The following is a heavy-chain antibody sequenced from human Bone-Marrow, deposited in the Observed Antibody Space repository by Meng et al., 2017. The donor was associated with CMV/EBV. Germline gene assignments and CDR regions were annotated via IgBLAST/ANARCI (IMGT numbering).Heavy chain of an antibody. CDR3: ATLMGTPSESRYYYYGMDV. V-gene: IGHV1-46*01. CDR1: AYTFTSYY. CDR2: INPSGGST. J-gene: IGHJ6*01. Sequence: ASVMVFCKASAYTFTSYYMHWVRQAPGQGLEWMGIINPSGGSTSYAQKFQGRVTMTRDTSTSTVYMELSSLRSEDTAVYYCATLMGTPSESRYYYYGMDVWGQGTTVTVSA. D-gene: IGHD3-10*01.